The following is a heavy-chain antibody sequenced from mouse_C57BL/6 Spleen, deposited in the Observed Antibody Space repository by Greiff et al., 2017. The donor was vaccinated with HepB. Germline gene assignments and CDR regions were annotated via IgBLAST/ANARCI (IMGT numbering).Heavy chain of an antibody. V-gene: IGHV1-74*01. CDR2: INPSDSDT. CDR1: GYTFTSYW. D-gene: IGHD2-4*01. CDR3: AIYGVYYDYDNYFDY. Sequence: VQLQQPGAELVKPGASVKVSCKASGYTFTSYWMHWVKQRPGQGLEWIGRINPSDSDTNYNQKFKGKATLTVDKSSSTAYMQLSSLTSEDSAVYYCAIYGVYYDYDNYFDYWGQGTTLTVSS. J-gene: IGHJ2*01.